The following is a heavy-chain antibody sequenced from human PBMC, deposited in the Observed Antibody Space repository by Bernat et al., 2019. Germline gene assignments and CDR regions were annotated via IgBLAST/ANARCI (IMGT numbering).Heavy chain of an antibody. CDR1: GFTFSSYE. CDR2: ISSSGSTI. V-gene: IGHV3-48*03. CDR3: VRDSNADSYGDY. J-gene: IGHJ4*02. D-gene: IGHD2-21*02. Sequence: VQLVESGGGLVQPGGSLRLSCAASGFTFSSYEMNWVRQAPGKGLGWVSYISSSGSTIYYADSVKGRFTISRDNVKNSLYLQMNSLRAEDTAVYYCVRDSNADSYGDYWGQGTLVTVSS.